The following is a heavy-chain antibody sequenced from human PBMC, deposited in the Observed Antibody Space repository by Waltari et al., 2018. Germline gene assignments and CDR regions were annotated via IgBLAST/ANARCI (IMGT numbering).Heavy chain of an antibody. D-gene: IGHD6-6*01. CDR2: SYYSGST. J-gene: IGHJ4*02. V-gene: IGHV4-39*01. Sequence: QVQLQESGPGLVKPSETLSLTCTVSGGSISSSSYYWGWIRKPPGKGLEWIGSSYYSGSTYYTPSLKSRVTISVDTSKNQFSLKLSSVTAADTAVYYCARHYPLIAARPDYFDYWGQGTLVTVSS. CDR1: GGSISSSSYY. CDR3: ARHYPLIAARPDYFDY.